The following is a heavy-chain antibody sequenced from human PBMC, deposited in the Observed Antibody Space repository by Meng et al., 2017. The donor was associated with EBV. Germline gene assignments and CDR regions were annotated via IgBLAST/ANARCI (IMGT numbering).Heavy chain of an antibody. CDR3: ARVGIAVAGTGDY. D-gene: IGHD6-19*01. CDR1: GYTFTGYY. J-gene: IGHJ4*02. V-gene: IGHV1-2*06. Sequence: QVQLVQSGAEVKKPGASVKVSCKASGYTFTGYYMHWVRQAPGQGLEWMGRINPNGGGTNYAQKFQGRVTMTRDTSISTAYMELSRLRSDDTAVYYCARVGIAVAGTGDYWGQGTLVTVPS. CDR2: INPNGGGT.